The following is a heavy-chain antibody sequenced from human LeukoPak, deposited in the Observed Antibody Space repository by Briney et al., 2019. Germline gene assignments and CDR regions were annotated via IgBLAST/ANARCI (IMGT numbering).Heavy chain of an antibody. CDR1: GFTFTSSV. D-gene: IGHD3-10*01. CDR3: AADRAGSYLRFVY. Sequence: SVKVSCKASGFTFTSSVVQWVRQARGQRLEWIGWIVVGSGNTNCAQKFQERVTITRDMSTSTAYMELSSLRFEDTAVYYCAADRAGSYLRFVYWGQGTPVTVSS. J-gene: IGHJ4*02. CDR2: IVVGSGNT. V-gene: IGHV1-58*01.